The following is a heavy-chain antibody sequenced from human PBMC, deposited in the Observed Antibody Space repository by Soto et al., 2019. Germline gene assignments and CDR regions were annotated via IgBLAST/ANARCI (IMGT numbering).Heavy chain of an antibody. CDR1: GFTFSSYA. CDR3: AKNGQYTAMAWDDY. J-gene: IGHJ4*02. V-gene: IGHV3-23*01. D-gene: IGHD5-18*01. CDR2: ISGGGGAT. Sequence: GGSLRLSCAASGFTFSSYAMSWVRQAPGKGLEWVSVISGGGGATYYADSVKGRFTISRDNSKNTLYLQMNSLRAEDTAVYYCAKNGQYTAMAWDDYWGQGTLVTVSS.